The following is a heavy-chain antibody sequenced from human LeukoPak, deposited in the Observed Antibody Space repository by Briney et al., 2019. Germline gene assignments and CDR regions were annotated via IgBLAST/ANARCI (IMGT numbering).Heavy chain of an antibody. CDR1: GGSISSGSYY. V-gene: IGHV4-61*02. J-gene: IGHJ4*02. D-gene: IGHD3-22*01. Sequence: SQTLSLTCTVSGGSISSGSYYWSWIRQPAGKGLEWIGSMYHSGSTHYNPSLKSRVTISEDTSKNQFSLKLSSVTAADTAVYYCARHGGGYSFDYWGQGTLVTVSS. CDR2: MYHSGST. CDR3: ARHGGGYSFDY.